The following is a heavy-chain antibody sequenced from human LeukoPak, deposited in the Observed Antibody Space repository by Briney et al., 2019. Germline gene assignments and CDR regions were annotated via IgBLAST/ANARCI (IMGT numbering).Heavy chain of an antibody. V-gene: IGHV4-39*07. J-gene: IGHJ6*03. CDR2: IYYSGST. CDR3: ARTPTSRKRFLGGAAAGTDYYYSYYMDV. D-gene: IGHD6-13*01. Sequence: SETLSLTCTVSGGSISISSYYWGWIRQPPGKGLEWIGSIYYSGSTYYNPSLKSRVTISVDTSKNQFSLKLTPLTAADTAVYYCARTPTSRKRFLGGAAAGTDYYYSYYMDVWGKGTTVTISS. CDR1: GGSISISSYY.